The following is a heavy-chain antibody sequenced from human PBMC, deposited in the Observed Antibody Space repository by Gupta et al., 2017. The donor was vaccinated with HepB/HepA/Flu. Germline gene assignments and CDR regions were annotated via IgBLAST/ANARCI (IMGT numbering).Heavy chain of an antibody. Sequence: QFTLRESGPALVKPTQTLTLTCTFSGFSLSTGGMCVSWIRQPPGRALEWLALIDWDDDRYYSTSLKTRLTISKDTSKNQVVLTMTNLEPVDTATYYCARSTYDVDDFGPAYPYYFDYWGQGTLCTVSS. CDR1: GFSLSTGGMC. CDR3: ARSTYDVDDFGPAYPYYFDY. J-gene: IGHJ4*02. V-gene: IGHV2-70*01. CDR2: IDWDDDR. D-gene: IGHD3/OR15-3a*01.